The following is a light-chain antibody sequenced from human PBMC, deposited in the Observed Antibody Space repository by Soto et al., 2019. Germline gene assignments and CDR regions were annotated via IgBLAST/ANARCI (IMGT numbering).Light chain of an antibody. CDR3: QQYGSSPPYT. J-gene: IGKJ2*01. V-gene: IGKV3-20*01. CDR1: QSVSSSY. Sequence: EIVLTQSPGTLSLSPGERATLSCRASQSVSSSYLAWYQQKPGQAPRLLIYGASSRATGIPDRFSGSGSGTDFTLTISRLEPEDFAVYDCQQYGSSPPYTFVQGTKLEIK. CDR2: GAS.